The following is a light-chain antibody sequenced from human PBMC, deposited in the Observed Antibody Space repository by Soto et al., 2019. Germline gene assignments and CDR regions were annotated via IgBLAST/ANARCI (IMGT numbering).Light chain of an antibody. Sequence: QSALTQPASVSGSPGQSITISCTGTSSDVGGYNYVSWYQQHPGKAPKLMICDVSNRPSGVSSRFSGSKSGNTASLTISGLQAEDEADYYCSSYTSSNTRVVFGGGTKLTVL. J-gene: IGLJ2*01. CDR2: DVS. CDR3: SSYTSSNTRVV. V-gene: IGLV2-14*01. CDR1: SSDVGGYNY.